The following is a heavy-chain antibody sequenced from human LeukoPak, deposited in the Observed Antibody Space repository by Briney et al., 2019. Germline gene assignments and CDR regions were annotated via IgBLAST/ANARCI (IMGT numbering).Heavy chain of an antibody. CDR1: GYTLTELS. V-gene: IGHV1-24*01. J-gene: IGHJ4*02. CDR3: ATFGGITAMVPYYFDY. Sequence: ASVKVSCKVSGYTLTELSMHWVRQAPGKGLEWMGGFDPEDGETIYAQKFQGRVTMTEDTSTDAAYMELSSLRSEDTAVYYCATFGGITAMVPYYFDYWGQGTLVTVSS. CDR2: FDPEDGET. D-gene: IGHD5-18*01.